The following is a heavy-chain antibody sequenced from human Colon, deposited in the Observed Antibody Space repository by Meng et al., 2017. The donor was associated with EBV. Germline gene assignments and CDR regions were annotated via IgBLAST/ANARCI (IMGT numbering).Heavy chain of an antibody. J-gene: IGHJ5*02. V-gene: IGHV4-30-2*01. CDR3: VRDTRRGGGWFDP. CDR1: GDSITSGDYS. Sequence: QVQLQESGSGLERPSQTLSLTCAVSGDSITSGDYSWTWIRQPPGKGLEWIGYIYHGVNIYYTPSLRSRVTISVDKSRNQFSLKLTSVSAADTAVYYCVRDTRRGGGWFDPWGQGTLVTVSS. D-gene: IGHD3-10*01. CDR2: IYHGVNI.